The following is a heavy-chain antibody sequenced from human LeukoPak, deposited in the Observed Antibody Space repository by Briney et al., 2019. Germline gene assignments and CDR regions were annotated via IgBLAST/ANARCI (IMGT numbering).Heavy chain of an antibody. J-gene: IGHJ4*02. Sequence: GGSLRLSCAASGFTFTSYGMHWVRQAPGKGLEWVAVISYDGTNKFYADSVKGRFTVSRDNSKNTLYLQMSSLRAEDTAVYYCAKSRIGVVDSIRALDYWGQGTLVTVSS. D-gene: IGHD2-15*01. V-gene: IGHV3-30*18. CDR3: AKSRIGVVDSIRALDY. CDR1: GFTFTSYG. CDR2: ISYDGTNK.